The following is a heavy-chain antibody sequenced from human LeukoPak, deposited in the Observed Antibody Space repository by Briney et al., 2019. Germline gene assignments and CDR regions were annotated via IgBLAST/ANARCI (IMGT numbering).Heavy chain of an antibody. Sequence: ASVKVSCKGSGYIFTGYYIHLVRQVPGQGPEWVGVINPNSGDTNYEQKVQGWVTMTRDTSISTAYLDLNRLTSDDTAVYCSRGLINGHDFDYWGQGTVVTVSS. D-gene: IGHD3-16*01. CDR3: SRGLINGHDFDY. V-gene: IGHV1-2*04. CDR2: INPNSGDT. CDR1: GYIFTGYY. J-gene: IGHJ4*02.